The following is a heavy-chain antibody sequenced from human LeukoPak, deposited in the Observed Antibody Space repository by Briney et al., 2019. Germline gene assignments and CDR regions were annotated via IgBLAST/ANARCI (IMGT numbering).Heavy chain of an antibody. J-gene: IGHJ4*02. V-gene: IGHV6-1*01. CDR3: ARETINFFDY. CDR2: TYYRSKWDN. D-gene: IGHD4/OR15-4a*01. CDR1: GDSVSSNSVA. Sequence: SQTLSLTCVISGDSVSSNSVAWNWIRQSPSRGLEWLGRTYYRSKWDNDYAVSLKSRITISSDTSRNQFSLQLKSVTPEDTAVYYCARETINFFDYWGQGTLVTVSS.